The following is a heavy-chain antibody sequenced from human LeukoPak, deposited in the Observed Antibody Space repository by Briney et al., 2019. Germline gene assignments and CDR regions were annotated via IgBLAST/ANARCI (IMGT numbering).Heavy chain of an antibody. J-gene: IGHJ4*02. CDR3: SRESGAFSPFGY. Sequence: PSGTLSLTCGVSGGSISSTNWWSWVRQPPGPGLDRIGEISLSGVTNYNPSLKSRVTMSLDRSKKHHSLTLTSVTAADTAVYYCSRESGAFSPFGYWGQGTLVTVSS. V-gene: IGHV4-4*02. D-gene: IGHD1-26*01. CDR2: ISLSGVT. CDR1: GGSISSTNW.